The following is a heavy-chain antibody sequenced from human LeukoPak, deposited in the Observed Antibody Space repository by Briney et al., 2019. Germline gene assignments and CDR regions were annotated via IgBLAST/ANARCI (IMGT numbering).Heavy chain of an antibody. CDR3: ARVRYCSSTSCYYGMDV. CDR1: GFTFSGYP. J-gene: IGHJ6*02. D-gene: IGHD2-2*01. Sequence: GGSLRLSCAASGFTFSGYPIHWVRQAPGKGLEWVAVISYDGSNKYYADSVKGRFTISRDNSKNTLYLQMNSLRAEDTAVYYCARVRYCSSTSCYYGMDVWGQGTTVTVSS. CDR2: ISYDGSNK. V-gene: IGHV3-30-3*01.